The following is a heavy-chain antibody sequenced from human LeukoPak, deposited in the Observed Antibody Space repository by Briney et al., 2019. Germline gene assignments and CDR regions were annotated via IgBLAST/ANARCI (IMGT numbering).Heavy chain of an antibody. CDR1: GGSFSGYY. CDR3: ARHARYYYDSSGYFDY. J-gene: IGHJ4*02. D-gene: IGHD3-22*01. CDR2: INHSGST. Sequence: SETLSLTCAIYGGSFSGYYWSWIRQPPGKGLEWIGEINHSGSTNYNPSLKSRVTISVDTSKNQFSLKLSSVTAADTAVYYCARHARYYYDSSGYFDYWGQGTLVTVSS. V-gene: IGHV4-34*01.